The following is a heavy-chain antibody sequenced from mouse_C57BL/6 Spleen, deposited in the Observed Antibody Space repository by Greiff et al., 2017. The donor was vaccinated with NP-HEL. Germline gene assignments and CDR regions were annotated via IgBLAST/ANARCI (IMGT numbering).Heavy chain of an antibody. CDR2: INPSTGGT. CDR1: GYSFTGYY. CDR3: ARRIMRGYFDV. J-gene: IGHJ1*03. Sequence: VQLQQSGPELVKPGASVKISCKASGYSFTGYYMNWVKQSPEKSLEWIGEINPSTGGTTYNQKFKAKATLTVDKSSSTAYMPLKSLTSEDSAVYYCARRIMRGYFDVWGTGTTVTVSS. D-gene: IGHD2-3*01. V-gene: IGHV1-42*01.